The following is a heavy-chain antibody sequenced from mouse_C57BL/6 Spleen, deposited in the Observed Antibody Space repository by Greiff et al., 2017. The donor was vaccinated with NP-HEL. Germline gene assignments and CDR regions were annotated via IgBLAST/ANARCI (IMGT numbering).Heavy chain of an antibody. CDR2: IWSDGST. Sequence: QVQLQQSGPGLVAPSQSLSITCTVSGFSLTSYGVHWVRQPPGKGLEWLVVIWSDGSTTYNSALKSRLSISKDNSKSQVFLKMNSLQTDDTAMYYCARHDGLIDYAMDYWGQGTSVTVSS. V-gene: IGHV2-6-1*01. J-gene: IGHJ4*01. CDR1: GFSLTSYG. CDR3: ARHDGLIDYAMDY. D-gene: IGHD1-1*01.